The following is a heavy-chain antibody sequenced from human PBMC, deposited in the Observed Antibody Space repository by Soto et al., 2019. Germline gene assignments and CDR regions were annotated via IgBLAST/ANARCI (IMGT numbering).Heavy chain of an antibody. J-gene: IGHJ4*02. CDR3: ARYLSYGSGH. CDR2: IYHSGST. CDR1: GGSISSSNW. V-gene: IGHV4-4*02. D-gene: IGHD3-10*01. Sequence: QVQLQESGPGLVKPSGTLSLTSAVSGGSISSSNWWSWVRLLPGKGLEWIGEIYHSGSTNYNPSRKSRVTISVDKSKKQFSMKLRSVTAADTGAYYCARYLSYGSGHWGQGTLVTVSS.